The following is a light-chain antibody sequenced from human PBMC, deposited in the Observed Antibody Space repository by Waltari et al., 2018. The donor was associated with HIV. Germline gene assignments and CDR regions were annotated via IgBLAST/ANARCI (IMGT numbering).Light chain of an antibody. CDR3: QQYYGNPQT. J-gene: IGKJ2*01. V-gene: IGKV4-1*01. Sequence: IVMTQSPDSLAASLGERATINCRSSLSVLYSSNNRNYLAWYRQKPGQPPKLLIYWASTRESGVPDRFSGSGSGQDFTLTINNLQAEDVAVYYCQQYYGNPQTFGQGTKLEIK. CDR2: WAS. CDR1: LSVLYSSNNRNY.